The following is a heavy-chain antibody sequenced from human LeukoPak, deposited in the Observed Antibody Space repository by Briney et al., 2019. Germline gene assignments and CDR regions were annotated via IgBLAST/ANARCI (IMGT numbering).Heavy chain of an antibody. J-gene: IGHJ4*02. CDR2: IYTSGST. CDR3: ASSYGVLPYFDY. Sequence: PSETLSLTCTVSGGSITSSSYYWSWIRQPAGKGLEWIGRIYTSGSTNYNPSLKSRVTMSVDTSKNQFSLKLNSVTAADTAVYYCASSYGVLPYFDYWGQGTLVTVSS. CDR1: GGSITSSSYY. D-gene: IGHD4-17*01. V-gene: IGHV4-61*02.